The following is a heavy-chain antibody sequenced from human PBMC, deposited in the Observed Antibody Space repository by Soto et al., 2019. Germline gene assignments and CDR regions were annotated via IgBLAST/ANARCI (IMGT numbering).Heavy chain of an antibody. V-gene: IGHV3-9*01. J-gene: IGHJ4*02. Sequence: GGSLRLSCAASGFTFDECAMHGCRQAPGKGLEWVSGISWNSGSIGYADSVKGRFTISRDNAKNSLYLQMNSLRAEDTALYYCAKDQYCSGGSRYSRFAYSGQGTLVTVSS. CDR2: ISWNSGSI. CDR1: GFTFDECA. CDR3: AKDQYCSGGSRYSRFAY. D-gene: IGHD2-15*01.